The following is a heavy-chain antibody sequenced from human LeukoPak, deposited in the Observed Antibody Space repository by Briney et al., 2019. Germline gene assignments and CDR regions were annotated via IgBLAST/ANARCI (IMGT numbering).Heavy chain of an antibody. CDR1: GGSISSYF. J-gene: IGHJ4*02. D-gene: IGHD6-13*01. CDR3: ARVHGSSWHHYFDY. Sequence: KPSETLSLTCTVSGGSISSYFWSWIRQPPGKGLEWIGYMSYSGSSTYNPSLKSRVTISIDTSKNQFSLKLSSVTAADTAVYYCARVHGSSWHHYFDYWGQGTLVTVSS. V-gene: IGHV4-59*01. CDR2: MSYSGSS.